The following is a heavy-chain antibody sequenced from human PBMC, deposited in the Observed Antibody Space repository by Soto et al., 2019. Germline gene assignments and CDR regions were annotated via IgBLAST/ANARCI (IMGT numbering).Heavy chain of an antibody. CDR1: GYTFTSYD. CDR2: IDPSDGST. Sequence: ASVKVSCKASGYTFTSYDIHWVRQAPGQGLEWMGRIDPSDGSTNYAQKFQGRVTMTADTSTTTVYMELISLRSEDTAVYYCAPGNYDSSPYDGFDIWGQGTMVTVSS. J-gene: IGHJ3*02. V-gene: IGHV1-46*01. CDR3: APGNYDSSPYDGFDI. D-gene: IGHD3-22*01.